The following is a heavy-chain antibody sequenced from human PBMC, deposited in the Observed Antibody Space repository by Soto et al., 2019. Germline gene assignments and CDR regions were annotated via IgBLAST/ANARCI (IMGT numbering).Heavy chain of an antibody. CDR2: IHHSGNT. CDR3: AKMVGPTLIDS. V-gene: IGHV4-4*02. J-gene: IGHJ4*02. D-gene: IGHD1-26*01. CDR1: GAAISSTSSGDW. Sequence: QVQLQESGPGLVKPSGTLSLTCTVSGAAISSTSSGDWWSWVRQPPGKGLEWIGEIHHSGNTNYNPSLKSXXTXAXAKSKNQFSLRLSSVTAADTAEYYCAKMVGPTLIDSWGQGALVTGSS.